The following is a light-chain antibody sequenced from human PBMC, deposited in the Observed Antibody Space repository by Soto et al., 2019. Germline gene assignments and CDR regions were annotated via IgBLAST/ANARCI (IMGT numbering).Light chain of an antibody. CDR2: DVS. V-gene: IGLV2-11*01. Sequence: QAVVTQPRSVSGSPGQSVTISCTGTSSDVGGYDYVSWYQHHPGTAPKLMIYDVSMRPSGVPDRFSGSKSGSTASLTISGLQAEDEGDYYCCSYAGSYTFYVFGTGTKLTVL. CDR1: SSDVGGYDY. J-gene: IGLJ1*01. CDR3: CSYAGSYTFYV.